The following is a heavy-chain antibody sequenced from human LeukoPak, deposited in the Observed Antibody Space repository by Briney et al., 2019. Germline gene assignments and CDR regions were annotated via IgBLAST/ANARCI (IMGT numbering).Heavy chain of an antibody. J-gene: IGHJ5*02. CDR1: GFTFSSFA. Sequence: GGSLRLSCAASGFTFSSFAMTWVRQAPGKGLEWVSCISSSSSYIYYADSVKGRFIISRDNAKNSLYLQMNSLRAEDTAVYYCARGLNWNYGWFDPWGQGTLVTVSS. D-gene: IGHD1-7*01. CDR2: ISSSSSYI. CDR3: ARGLNWNYGWFDP. V-gene: IGHV3-21*01.